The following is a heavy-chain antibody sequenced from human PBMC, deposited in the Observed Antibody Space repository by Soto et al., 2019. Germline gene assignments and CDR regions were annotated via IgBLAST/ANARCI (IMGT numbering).Heavy chain of an antibody. CDR2: LHSGGDT. Sequence: EVQLVESGGGLVQPGGSLRLSCVASGIPVSSNYMTWVRQAPGKGLEWVSVLHSGGDTYYANSVKGRFTISRHDSTNTLYLQMIRLTPEDTAVYYCARDGPYYYASRMDVWGQGTTVTVSS. CDR1: GIPVSSNY. J-gene: IGHJ6*02. V-gene: IGHV3-53*04. CDR3: ARDGPYYYASRMDV. D-gene: IGHD3-10*01.